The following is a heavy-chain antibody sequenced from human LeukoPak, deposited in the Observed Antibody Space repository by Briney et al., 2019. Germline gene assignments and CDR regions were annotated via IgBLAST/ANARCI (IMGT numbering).Heavy chain of an antibody. CDR3: ARARYQLLSVWFDP. CDR1: GGSISSGSYY. V-gene: IGHV4-61*02. J-gene: IGHJ5*02. D-gene: IGHD2-2*01. Sequence: SETLSLTCTVSGGSISSGSYYWSWIRQPAGKGLEWIGCIYTSGSTNYNPSLKSRVTISVDTSKNQFSLKLSSVTAADTAVYYCARARYQLLSVWFDPWGQGTLVTVSS. CDR2: IYTSGST.